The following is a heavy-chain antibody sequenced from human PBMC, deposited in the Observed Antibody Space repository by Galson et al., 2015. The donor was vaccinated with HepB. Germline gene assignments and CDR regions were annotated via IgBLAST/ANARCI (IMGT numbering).Heavy chain of an antibody. V-gene: IGHV3-48*02. D-gene: IGHD6-19*01. J-gene: IGHJ4*02. CDR2: ITSDTRTI. CDR3: SRSVAGRSDY. CDR1: GFNFNIYS. Sequence: SLRLSCAASGFNFNIYSMNWVRQAPGKGLEWVSYITSDTRTINYADSVKGRFTISRDNAKNSLYLQMSSLRDEDTAVYYCSRSVAGRSDYWGQGVLVTVSS.